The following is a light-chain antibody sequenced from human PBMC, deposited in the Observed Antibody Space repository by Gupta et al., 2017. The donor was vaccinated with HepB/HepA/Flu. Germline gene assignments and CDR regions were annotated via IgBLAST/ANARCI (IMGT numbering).Light chain of an antibody. Sequence: QSVLTQPPSASGTPGPRVPISCSGSSSNIGSNTVNWFQQLPGTAPKLLIYSNNQRPSGVPDRFSGSKSGTSGSLAISGLQSGDEADYYCAAWDDSLNAWVFGGGTKLTVL. CDR3: AAWDDSLNAWV. CDR2: SNN. V-gene: IGLV1-44*01. CDR1: SSNIGSNT. J-gene: IGLJ3*02.